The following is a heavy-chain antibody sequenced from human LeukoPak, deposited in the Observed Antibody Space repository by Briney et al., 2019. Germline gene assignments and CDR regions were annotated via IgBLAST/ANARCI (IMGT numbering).Heavy chain of an antibody. Sequence: PGGSLRLSCAASGFTFSNAWMSWVRQAPGKGLEWVGRIKSETDGGTTDYAAPVKGRFTISRDDSKNTLYLQMNSLKTEDTAVYYCTTEGGDYDILTGYFEYFDYWGQGTLVTVSS. CDR1: GFTFSNAW. V-gene: IGHV3-15*01. CDR2: IKSETDGGTT. J-gene: IGHJ4*02. D-gene: IGHD3-9*01. CDR3: TTEGGDYDILTGYFEYFDY.